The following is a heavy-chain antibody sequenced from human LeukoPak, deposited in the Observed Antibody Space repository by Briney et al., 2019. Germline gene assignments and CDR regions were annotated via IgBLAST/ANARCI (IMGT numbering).Heavy chain of an antibody. J-gene: IGHJ5*02. V-gene: IGHV4-4*07. CDR3: AREAIMVRGVPYNWFDP. Sequence: SETLSLTCTVSGGSISSYYWSWIRQPAGKGLEWMGRIYTSGSTNYNPSLKSRVTISVDTSKNQFSLKLSSVTAADTAVYYCAREAIMVRGVPYNWFDPWGQGTLVTVSS. CDR1: GGSISSYY. D-gene: IGHD3-10*01. CDR2: IYTSGST.